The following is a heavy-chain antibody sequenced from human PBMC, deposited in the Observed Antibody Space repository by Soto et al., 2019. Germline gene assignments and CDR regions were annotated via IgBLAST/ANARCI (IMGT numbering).Heavy chain of an antibody. V-gene: IGHV4-30-4*01. D-gene: IGHD3-16*01. CDR1: GGSISSGDYY. CDR3: ARWGAGQGENYFDY. J-gene: IGHJ4*02. Sequence: LSLTCTVSGGSISSGDYYWSWIRQPPGKGLEWIGYIYYSGSTYYNPSLKSRVTISVDTSKNQFSLKLSSVTAADTAVYYCARWGAGQGENYFDYWGQGTLVTVSS. CDR2: IYYSGST.